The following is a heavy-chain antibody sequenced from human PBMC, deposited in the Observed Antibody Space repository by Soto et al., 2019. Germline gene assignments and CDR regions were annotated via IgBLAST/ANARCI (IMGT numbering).Heavy chain of an antibody. CDR3: AKDLIRGDGYVDFDY. V-gene: IGHV3-23*01. CDR1: GFIFSNYA. Sequence: GGSLRLSCAASGFIFSNYATFWVRQAPGKGLDWVSTIYAGGGTTHYAESVKGRFTISRDNSNNRVYLQMNNLRAEDTAVYFCAKDLIRGDGYVDFDYWGQGTLVTVSS. D-gene: IGHD3-10*01. J-gene: IGHJ4*02. CDR2: IYAGGGTT.